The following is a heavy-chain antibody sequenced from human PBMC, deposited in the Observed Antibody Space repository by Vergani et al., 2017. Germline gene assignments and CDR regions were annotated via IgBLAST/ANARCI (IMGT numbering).Heavy chain of an antibody. CDR1: GGSISSYY. V-gene: IGHV4-59*01. J-gene: IGHJ6*03. CDR2: IDYSGST. Sequence: QVQLQESGPGLVKPSETLSLTCTVSGGSISSYYWSWIRQPPGKGLEWIGYIDYSGSTNYNPSLKSRVTISVDTSKNQFSLKLSSVTAADTVVYYCARVHCSSTSCYDYYYYMDVWGKGTTVTVSS. CDR3: ARVHCSSTSCYDYYYYMDV. D-gene: IGHD2-2*01.